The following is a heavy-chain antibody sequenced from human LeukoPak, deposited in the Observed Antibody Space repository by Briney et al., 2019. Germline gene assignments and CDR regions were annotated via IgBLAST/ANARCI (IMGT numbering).Heavy chain of an antibody. CDR1: GGSISSGGYY. CDR3: ARRLSYSYGSLDY. Sequence: SETLSLTCTVSGGSISSGGYYWSWIRQHPGKGLEWIGYNYYSGSTYYNPSVKSRVTISVDTSKNQFSLKLSSVTAADTAVYYCARRLSYSYGSLDYWGQGTLVTVSS. J-gene: IGHJ4*02. D-gene: IGHD5-18*01. V-gene: IGHV4-31*03. CDR2: NYYSGST.